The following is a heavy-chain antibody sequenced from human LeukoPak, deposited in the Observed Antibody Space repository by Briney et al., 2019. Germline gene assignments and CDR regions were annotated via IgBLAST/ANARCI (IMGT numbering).Heavy chain of an antibody. CDR3: ARVPVVVPAAFFDY. J-gene: IGHJ4*02. CDR2: IYYGGST. D-gene: IGHD2-2*01. V-gene: IGHV4-61*08. CDR1: GGSISSGGHY. Sequence: SQTLSLTCTVSGGSISSGGHYWSWIRQHPGKGLEWIGYIYYGGSTNYNPSLKSRVTISVDTSKNQFSLKLSSVTAADTAVYYCARVPVVVPAAFFDYWGQGTLVTVSS.